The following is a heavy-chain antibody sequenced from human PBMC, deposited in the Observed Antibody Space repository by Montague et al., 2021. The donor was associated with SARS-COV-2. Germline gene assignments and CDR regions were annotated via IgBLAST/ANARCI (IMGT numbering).Heavy chain of an antibody. CDR1: GFTFSNYW. Sequence: RLSWSASGFTFSNYWRHWVRQVPGKGLVWVSRINPDGSRTTYADSVKGRFTISRDNAKNTVYLQMSGLRVEDTAVYYCAGAPHCGGGSCFSFDYYGLDVWGQGTTVSVSS. CDR3: AGAPHCGGGSCFSFDYYGLDV. D-gene: IGHD2-15*01. CDR2: INPDGSRT. J-gene: IGHJ6*02. V-gene: IGHV3-74*03.